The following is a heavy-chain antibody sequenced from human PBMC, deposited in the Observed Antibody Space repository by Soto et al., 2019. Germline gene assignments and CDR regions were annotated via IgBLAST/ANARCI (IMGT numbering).Heavy chain of an antibody. CDR2: ISYDGSNK. CDR1: GFTFSSYA. D-gene: IGHD6-19*01. CDR3: ARGLRQWLVLDAFDI. Sequence: QVQLVESGGGVVQPGRSLRLSCAASGFTFSSYAMHWVRQAPGKGLEWVAVISYDGSNKYYADSVKGRFTISRDNSKNTLYLQMNSLRAEDTAVYYCARGLRQWLVLDAFDIWGQGTMVTVSS. V-gene: IGHV3-30-3*01. J-gene: IGHJ3*02.